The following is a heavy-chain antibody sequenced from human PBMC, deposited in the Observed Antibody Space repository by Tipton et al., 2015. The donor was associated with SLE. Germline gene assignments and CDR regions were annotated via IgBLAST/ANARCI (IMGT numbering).Heavy chain of an antibody. CDR2: IYSGGST. CDR3: ARDRREWFGELSY. J-gene: IGHJ4*02. Sequence: SLRLSCAASGFTVSSNYMSWVRQAPGKGLEWVSVIYSGGSTYYADSVKGRFTISRDNSKNTLYLQMNSLRAEDTAVYYCARDRREWFGELSYWGQGTLVTVSS. D-gene: IGHD3-10*01. V-gene: IGHV3-53*01. CDR1: GFTVSSNY.